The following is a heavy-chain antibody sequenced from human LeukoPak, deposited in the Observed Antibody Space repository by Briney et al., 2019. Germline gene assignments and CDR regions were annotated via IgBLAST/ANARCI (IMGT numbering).Heavy chain of an antibody. CDR2: ISWNSGSI. J-gene: IGHJ4*02. CDR3: ARRVVVAAAPYYFDY. CDR1: GFTFDDYV. V-gene: IGHV3-9*01. Sequence: PGRSLRLSCAASGFTFDDYVMHWVRQAPGKGLEWVSGISWNSGSIGYADSVKGRFTISRDNAKNSLYLQMNSLRVEDTAVYYCARRVVVAAAPYYFDYWGQGTLVTVSS. D-gene: IGHD2-2*01.